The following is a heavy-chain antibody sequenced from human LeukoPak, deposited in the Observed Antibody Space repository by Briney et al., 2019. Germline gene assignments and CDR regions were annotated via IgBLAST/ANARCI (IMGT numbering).Heavy chain of an antibody. D-gene: IGHD3-10*01. CDR1: GGSISSGSYY. CDR3: ARGAYHYGSGSYYFDY. V-gene: IGHV4-61*02. J-gene: IGHJ4*02. CDR2: IYTSGST. Sequence: PSETLSLTCTVSGGSISSGSYYWSWIRQPAGKGLEWIGRIYTSGSTNYNPSLKSRVTMSVDKSKNQLSLKLSSVTAADTAVYYCARGAYHYGSGSYYFDYWGQGTLVTVSS.